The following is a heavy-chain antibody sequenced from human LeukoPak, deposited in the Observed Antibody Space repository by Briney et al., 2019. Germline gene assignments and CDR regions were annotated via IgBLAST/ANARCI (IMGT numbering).Heavy chain of an antibody. CDR3: TRAVIAVAGTDY. V-gene: IGHV3-73*01. D-gene: IGHD6-19*01. J-gene: IGHJ4*02. Sequence: GGSLRLSCAASGFTFSSYAMHWVRQASGKGLEWVGRIRSKANSYATAYAASVKGRFTISRDDSKNTAYLQMNSLKTEDTAVYYCTRAVIAVAGTDYWGQGTLVTVSS. CDR1: GFTFSSYA. CDR2: IRSKANSYAT.